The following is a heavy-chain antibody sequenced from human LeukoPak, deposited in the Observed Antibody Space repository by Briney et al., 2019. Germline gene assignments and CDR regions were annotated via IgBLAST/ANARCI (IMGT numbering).Heavy chain of an antibody. Sequence: PGGSLRLSCAASGFTFSSYSMNWVRQAPGKGLEWVSSISSSSSYIYYADSVKGRFTISRDNAKSSLYLQMNSLRAEDTAVYYCARVSGYSYAVYYFDYWGQGTLVTVSS. CDR2: ISSSSSYI. J-gene: IGHJ4*02. V-gene: IGHV3-21*01. D-gene: IGHD5-18*01. CDR3: ARVSGYSYAVYYFDY. CDR1: GFTFSSYS.